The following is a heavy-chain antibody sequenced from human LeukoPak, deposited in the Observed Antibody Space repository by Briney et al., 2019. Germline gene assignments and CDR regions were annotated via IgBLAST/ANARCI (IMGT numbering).Heavy chain of an antibody. CDR1: GGTSSSYA. D-gene: IGHD2-2*01. CDR2: IIPIFGTA. J-gene: IGHJ5*02. Sequence: SVKVSCKASGGTSSSYAISWVRQAPGQGLEWMGGIIPIFGTANYAQKFQGRVTITTDESTSTAYMELSSLRSEDTAVYYCARGGVVPADWFDPWGQGTLVTVSS. V-gene: IGHV1-69*05. CDR3: ARGGVVPADWFDP.